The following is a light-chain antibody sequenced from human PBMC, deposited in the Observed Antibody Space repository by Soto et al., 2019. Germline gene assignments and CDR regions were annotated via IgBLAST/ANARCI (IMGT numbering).Light chain of an antibody. CDR1: NSNIGSNT. J-gene: IGLJ3*02. V-gene: IGLV1-44*01. CDR3: ATWDDSLNAWV. CDR2: SDN. Sequence: QSVLTQPPSASGSPGQRVTISCSGSNSNIGSNTVNWYQQLPGTAPKLLIYSDNQRPSGVPDRSSGSKSGTSASLAISGLQSEDEAEYYCATWDDSLNAWVFGGGTQLTVL.